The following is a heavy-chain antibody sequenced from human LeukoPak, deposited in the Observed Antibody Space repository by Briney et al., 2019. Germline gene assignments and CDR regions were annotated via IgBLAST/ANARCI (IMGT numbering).Heavy chain of an antibody. CDR1: GYTFTSYD. CDR2: MNPNSGGT. Sequence: ASVKVSCKASGYTFTSYDINWVRQATGQGLEWMGWMNPNSGGTNYAQKFQGRVTMTRDTSISTAYMELSRLRSDDTAVYYCARPFARADSSGYYNYWGQGTLVTVSS. J-gene: IGHJ4*02. CDR3: ARPFARADSSGYYNY. D-gene: IGHD3-22*01. V-gene: IGHV1-2*02.